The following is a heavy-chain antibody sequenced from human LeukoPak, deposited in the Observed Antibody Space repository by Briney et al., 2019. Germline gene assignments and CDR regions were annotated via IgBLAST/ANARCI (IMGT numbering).Heavy chain of an antibody. CDR2: INPNSGGT. CDR3: ARGLYDYVWGSYRRLNWFDP. Sequence: ASVKVSCKASGYTFTGYYMHWVRQAPGQGLEWMGWINPNSGGTNYAQKFQGRVTMTRDTSISTAYMELSRLRSDDTAVYYCARGLYDYVWGSYRRLNWFDPWGQGTLVTVSS. V-gene: IGHV1-2*02. D-gene: IGHD3-16*02. CDR1: GYTFTGYY. J-gene: IGHJ5*02.